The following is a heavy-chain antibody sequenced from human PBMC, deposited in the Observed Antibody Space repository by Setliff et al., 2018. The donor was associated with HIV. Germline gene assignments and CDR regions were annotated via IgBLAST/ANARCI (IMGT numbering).Heavy chain of an antibody. CDR2: IYYSGTT. Sequence: SETLSLTCTVSGGSISSRTYYWGCIRQPPGKGLEWIGSIYYSGTTYYNPFLKSRVTISVDTSENQFSLRLNSVTAADTAVYYCARYRYYYDSSGYGRWFDPWGQGALVTVSS. CDR3: ARYRYYYDSSGYGRWFDP. V-gene: IGHV4-39*01. J-gene: IGHJ5*02. D-gene: IGHD3-22*01. CDR1: GGSISSRTYY.